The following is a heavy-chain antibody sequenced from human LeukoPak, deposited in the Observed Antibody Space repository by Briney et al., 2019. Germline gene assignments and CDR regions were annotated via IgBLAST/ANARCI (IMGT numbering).Heavy chain of an antibody. CDR3: ARSPKLLWFGTYYYYMDV. D-gene: IGHD3-10*01. V-gene: IGHV4-39*01. J-gene: IGHJ6*03. CDR2: IYYSGGT. CDR1: GGSISSSSYY. Sequence: NPSETLSLTCTVSGGSISSSSYYWGWIRQPPGKGLEWIGSIYYSGGTYYNPSLKSRVTISVDTSKNQFSLKLSSVTAADTAVYYCARSPKLLWFGTYYYYMDVWGKGTTVTVSS.